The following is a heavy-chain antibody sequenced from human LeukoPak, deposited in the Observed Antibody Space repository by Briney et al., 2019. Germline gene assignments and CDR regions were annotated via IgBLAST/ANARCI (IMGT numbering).Heavy chain of an antibody. CDR1: GFSVSSNY. V-gene: IGHV3-53*01. Sequence: GGSLRLSCAASGFSVSSNYMTWVRQAPGKGLECVSVIYGGGNTYYADSVGGRFTISRDNSKNTLYLQMNSLRVEDTVMYYCARGRWSSSGYQDYWGRGTLVTVSS. CDR3: ARGRWSSSGYQDY. CDR2: IYGGGNT. D-gene: IGHD3-22*01. J-gene: IGHJ4*02.